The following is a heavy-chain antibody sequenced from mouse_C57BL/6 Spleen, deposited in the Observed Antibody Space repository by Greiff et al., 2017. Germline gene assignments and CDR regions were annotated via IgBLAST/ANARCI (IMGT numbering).Heavy chain of an antibody. CDR3: AKKQFRALIYYAMDY. J-gene: IGHJ4*01. CDR2: ISSGSSTI. V-gene: IGHV5-17*01. CDR1: GFTFSDYG. D-gene: IGHD3-1*01. Sequence: EVHLVESGGGLVKPGGSLKLSCAASGFTFSDYGMHWVRQAPEKGLEWVAYISSGSSTIYYAATVKGRFTISRDNAKNTLFLQMTSLRSEDTAMYYCAKKQFRALIYYAMDYWGQGTSVTVSS.